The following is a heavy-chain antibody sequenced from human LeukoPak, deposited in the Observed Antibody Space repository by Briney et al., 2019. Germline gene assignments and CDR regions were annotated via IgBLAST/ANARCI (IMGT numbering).Heavy chain of an antibody. J-gene: IGHJ3*02. V-gene: IGHV1-18*01. CDR1: GYTFTSYG. Sequence: ASVKVSCKASGYTFTSYGISWVRQAPGQGLEWMGWINPNSGGTNYAQKFQGRVTMTRDTSTSTVYMELSSLRSEDTAVYYCARVRDGYNDAYDIWGQGTMVTVHS. CDR2: INPNSGGT. D-gene: IGHD5-24*01. CDR3: ARVRDGYNDAYDI.